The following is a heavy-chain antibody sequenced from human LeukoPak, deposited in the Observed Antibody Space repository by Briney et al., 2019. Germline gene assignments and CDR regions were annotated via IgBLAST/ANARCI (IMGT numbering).Heavy chain of an antibody. V-gene: IGHV3-21*01. J-gene: IGHJ2*01. CDR2: ISTSSSYI. CDR1: GFTFSSYS. Sequence: GGSLRLSCAASGFTFSSYSMNWVRQAPGKGLEWVSSISTSSSYIYYADSVKGRFTISRDNAKNSPYLQMNSLRAEDTAVYYCARWSEIVVVPAAILGDWYFDLWGRGTLVTVSS. D-gene: IGHD2-2*02. CDR3: ARWSEIVVVPAAILGDWYFDL.